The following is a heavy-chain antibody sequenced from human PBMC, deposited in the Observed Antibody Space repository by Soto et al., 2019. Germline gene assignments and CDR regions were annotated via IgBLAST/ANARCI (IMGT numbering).Heavy chain of an antibody. J-gene: IGHJ5*02. CDR3: VRSGTAHMLRHHWFDP. CDR1: GFTFSSYD. D-gene: IGHD1-1*01. Sequence: EVQLVESGGGLVKPGGSLRLSCAASGFTFSSYDMNWVRQAPGKGLEYVSSITTSGSYIYYGDSVSGRFTISRDNAKNALFRQMDSLRAEDTAVYDFVRSGTAHMLRHHWFDPWGQGSLVTVSS. V-gene: IGHV3-21*06. CDR2: ITTSGSYI.